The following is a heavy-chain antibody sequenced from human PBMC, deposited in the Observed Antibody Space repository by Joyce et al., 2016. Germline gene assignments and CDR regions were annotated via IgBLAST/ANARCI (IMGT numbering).Heavy chain of an antibody. CDR2: TFYRSKWYN. Sequence: QVQLQQSGPGLVKPSQILSLTCAISGDFVSSNSAAWNWIRQSPSRGLEWLGRTFYRSKWYNDYAVSVRSRISINPDTSKNLFSLHLNSVTPEDTAVYYCARDAGFGLDALDIWDQGTMVTVSS. J-gene: IGHJ3*02. CDR1: GDFVSSNSAA. CDR3: ARDAGFGLDALDI. D-gene: IGHD3/OR15-3a*01. V-gene: IGHV6-1*01.